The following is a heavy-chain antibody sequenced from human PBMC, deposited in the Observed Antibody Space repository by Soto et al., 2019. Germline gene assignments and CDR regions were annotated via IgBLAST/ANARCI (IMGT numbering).Heavy chain of an antibody. J-gene: IGHJ3*02. CDR1: GVTFSSYA. CDR2: ISSNGGST. CDR3: VKGLLHNKAFDI. Sequence: GGSLGLSCAASGVTFSSYAMHWVRQAPGKGLEYVSAISSNGGSTYYADSVKGRFTISRDNSKNTLYLQMSSLRAEDTAVYYCVKGLLHNKAFDIWGQGTMVTVSS. V-gene: IGHV3-64D*06.